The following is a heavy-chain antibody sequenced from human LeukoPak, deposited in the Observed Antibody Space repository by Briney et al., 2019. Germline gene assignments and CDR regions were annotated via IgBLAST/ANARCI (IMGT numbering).Heavy chain of an antibody. CDR1: GYTFTTYT. CDR3: ARDRRHIYSSGWLVDL. J-gene: IGHJ4*02. V-gene: IGHV7-4-1*02. Sequence: ASVKVSCKASGYTFTTYTLNWVRQAPGQGLEWMGWINTNTGNPTYAQGFTGRFVFSLDTSVSTAYLQVSSLKAEDTAVYYCARDRRHIYSSGWLVDLWGQGTLVTVSS. D-gene: IGHD6-19*01. CDR2: INTNTGNP.